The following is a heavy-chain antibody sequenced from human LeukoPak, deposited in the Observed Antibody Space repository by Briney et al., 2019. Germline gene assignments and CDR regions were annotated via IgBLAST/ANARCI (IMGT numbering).Heavy chain of an antibody. Sequence: GGSLRLSCAASGFTFSSYSMNWVRQAPGKGLEWVSSISSSSSYIYYADSVKGRFTISRDNDKNSLYLRMNSLRAEDTAVYYCAREGAGGDYNDWGQGTLVTVSS. D-gene: IGHD2-21*01. CDR2: ISSSSSYI. J-gene: IGHJ4*02. CDR1: GFTFSSYS. V-gene: IGHV3-21*01. CDR3: AREGAGGDYND.